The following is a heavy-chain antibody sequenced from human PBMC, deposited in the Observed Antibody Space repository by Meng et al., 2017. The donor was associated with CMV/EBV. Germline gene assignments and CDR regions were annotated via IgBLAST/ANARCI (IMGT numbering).Heavy chain of an antibody. CDR3: ARELVVVVPAATPYYYYGMDV. V-gene: IGHV3-21*01. CDR1: GFTFSSYS. D-gene: IGHD2-2*01. Sequence: GGLLRLSCAASGFTFSSYSMNWVRQAPGKGLEWVSSISSSSSYIYYADSVKGRFTISRDNAKNSLYLQMNSLRAEDTAVYYCARELVVVVPAATPYYYYGMDVWGQGTTVTVSS. CDR2: ISSSSSYI. J-gene: IGHJ6*02.